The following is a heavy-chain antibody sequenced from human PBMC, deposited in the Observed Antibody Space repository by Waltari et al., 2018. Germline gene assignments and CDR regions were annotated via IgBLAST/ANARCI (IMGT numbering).Heavy chain of an antibody. V-gene: IGHV3-23*01. Sequence: EVQLLESGGGLVQPGGSLRLSCAASGFTFSSYAMSWVRQAPGKGLEWVSAICGSGGSTYYADSGKGRFTISRDNSKNTRYLQMNSLRAEDTAVYYCAKAPIAARPFWYFDPWGQGTLVTVSS. CDR2: ICGSGGST. J-gene: IGHJ5*02. CDR3: AKAPIAARPFWYFDP. D-gene: IGHD6-6*01. CDR1: GFTFSSYA.